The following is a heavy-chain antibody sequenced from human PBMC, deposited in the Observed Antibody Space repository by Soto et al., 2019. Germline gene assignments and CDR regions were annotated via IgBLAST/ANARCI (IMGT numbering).Heavy chain of an antibody. Sequence: QVHLQESGPGLVKPAETLSLTCSVSGGSISSYYWSWIRQPPGKGLEWIASVFYTGITTYQPSFKSRATISGDTSRNQFSLTSTSATGADTAVYYSARWGAAAGPTRGQGIRVNVSS. D-gene: IGHD6-25*01. J-gene: IGHJ4*02. CDR3: ARWGAAAGPT. CDR1: GGSISSYY. CDR2: VFYTGIT. V-gene: IGHV4-59*13.